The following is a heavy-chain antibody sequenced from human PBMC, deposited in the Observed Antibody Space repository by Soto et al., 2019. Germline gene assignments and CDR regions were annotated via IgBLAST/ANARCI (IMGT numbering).Heavy chain of an antibody. V-gene: IGHV2-5*02. Sequence: QITLKESGPTLVKPTQTLTLTCTFSGFSLSTSGVGVGWIRHPPGKALEWLALIYWDDDKRYSPSLKSRLPITKDTSKSQVVLTMTNMDPVDTATYYCARPYYDILTGHFPDAFDIWGKGTMVTVSS. CDR1: GFSLSTSGVG. CDR2: IYWDDDK. D-gene: IGHD3-9*01. CDR3: ARPYYDILTGHFPDAFDI. J-gene: IGHJ3*02.